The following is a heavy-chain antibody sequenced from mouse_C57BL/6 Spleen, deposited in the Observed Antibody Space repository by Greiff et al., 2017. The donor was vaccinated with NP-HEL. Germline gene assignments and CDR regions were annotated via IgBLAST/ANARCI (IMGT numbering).Heavy chain of an antibody. Sequence: EVQLQQSGPELVKPGASVKISCKASGYTFTDYYMNWVKQSHGKSLEWIGDINPNNGGTSYNQKFKGKATLTVDKSSSTAYMELRSLTSEDSAVYYCARGGGSPWYFDVWGTGTTVTVSS. CDR1: GYTFTDYY. D-gene: IGHD1-1*01. V-gene: IGHV1-26*01. CDR2: INPNNGGT. J-gene: IGHJ1*03. CDR3: ARGGGSPWYFDV.